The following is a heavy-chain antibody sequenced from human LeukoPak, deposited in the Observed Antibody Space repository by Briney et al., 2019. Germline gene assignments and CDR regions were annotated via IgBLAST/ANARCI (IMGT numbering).Heavy chain of an antibody. V-gene: IGHV3-30*04. Sequence: PGRSLRLSCAASGFTFSSYAMHWVRQAPGKGLEWVAVISYDGSNKYYADSVKGRFTMSRDNSKNTLYLQMNSLRAEDTAVYYCARDFPYCSSTSCYNNWFDPWGQGTLVTVSS. D-gene: IGHD2-2*02. CDR2: ISYDGSNK. CDR3: ARDFPYCSSTSCYNNWFDP. J-gene: IGHJ5*02. CDR1: GFTFSSYA.